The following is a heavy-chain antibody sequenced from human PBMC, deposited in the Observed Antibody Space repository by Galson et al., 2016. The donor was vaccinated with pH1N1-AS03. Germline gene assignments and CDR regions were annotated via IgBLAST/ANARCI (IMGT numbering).Heavy chain of an antibody. CDR3: ATNPNYYDSSFEY. CDR2: INWNSVSI. D-gene: IGHD3-22*01. Sequence: SLRLSCAASGFTFDDYAMYWVRQAPGKGLEWVAGINWNSVSIDYADSVKGRFTISTDNAKNSLYLQMNSLRAEDTAFYYCATNPNYYDSSFEYWGQGTLVTVSS. V-gene: IGHV3-9*01. CDR1: GFTFDDYA. J-gene: IGHJ4*02.